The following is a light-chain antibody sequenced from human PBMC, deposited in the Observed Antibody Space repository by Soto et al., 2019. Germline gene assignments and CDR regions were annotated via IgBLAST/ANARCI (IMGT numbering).Light chain of an antibody. Sequence: EIVMTQSPDTLSVSSGERATLSCRASQSVSSNLAWYQQKPGQAPRLLIYAASTRATGTPARFSGSGSGTEFTLTINSLQSEDFAVYYCQQYNNWPGTFGQGTKVEIQ. J-gene: IGKJ1*01. CDR1: QSVSSN. V-gene: IGKV3-15*01. CDR2: AAS. CDR3: QQYNNWPGT.